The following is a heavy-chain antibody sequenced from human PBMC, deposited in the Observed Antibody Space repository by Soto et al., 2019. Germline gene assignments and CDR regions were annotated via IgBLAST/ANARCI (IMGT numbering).Heavy chain of an antibody. Sequence: EVQLLESGGGLAQPGGSLRLSCAASGFTIGSFAMSWVRQAPGKGLEWVSMIRGASGSTYYADSVEGRFTISRDNSKNALFLQMNSLRDEDTAVYYCAKDRGDSHGYAIFDYWGQGTRVTVSS. CDR1: GFTIGSFA. CDR3: AKDRGDSHGYAIFDY. CDR2: IRGASGST. D-gene: IGHD3-22*01. V-gene: IGHV3-23*01. J-gene: IGHJ4*02.